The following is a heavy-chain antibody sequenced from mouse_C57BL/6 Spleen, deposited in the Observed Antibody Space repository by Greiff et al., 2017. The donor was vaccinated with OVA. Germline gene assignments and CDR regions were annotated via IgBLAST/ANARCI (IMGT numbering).Heavy chain of an antibody. CDR3: ANDYGSSYWYFDV. V-gene: IGHV1-53*01. Sequence: QVQLQQPGPELVKPGASVKLSCKASGYTFTSYWMHWVQQRPGKGLEWIGNINPHNGGTNYNEKFKSKATLTVDKSSSTAYMHLSSRTSEDSAVYYCANDYGSSYWYFDVWGTGTTVTVSS. CDR2: INPHNGGT. CDR1: GYTFTSYW. D-gene: IGHD1-1*01. J-gene: IGHJ1*03.